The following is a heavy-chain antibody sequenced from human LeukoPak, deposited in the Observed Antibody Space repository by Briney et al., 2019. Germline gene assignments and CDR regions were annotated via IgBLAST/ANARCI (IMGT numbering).Heavy chain of an antibody. CDR3: ARGAVNRYNWNDDNFYYYYMDV. V-gene: IGHV1-18*04. CDR1: GYSFTGHY. Sequence: GASVKVSCKASGYSFTGHYMHWVRQTPGQGLEWMGWISGYNGYTYYAQKLQGRVTMTTDTSTSTAYMELRSLRSGDTAVYYCARGAVNRYNWNDDNFYYYYMDVWGKGTTVTVSS. CDR2: ISGYNGYT. D-gene: IGHD1-1*01. J-gene: IGHJ6*03.